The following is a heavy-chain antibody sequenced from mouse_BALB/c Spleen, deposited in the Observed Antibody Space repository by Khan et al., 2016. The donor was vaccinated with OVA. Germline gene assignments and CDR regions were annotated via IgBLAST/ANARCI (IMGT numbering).Heavy chain of an antibody. CDR1: GYSFADSG. Sequence: VQLQESGPEPVRPGASVKISCKGSGYSFADSGMHWVRQSHAKSLEWIGVISTYYGNIKYNQKFEGRATLTVDKYSSTAYMELARLTSEDYAVYCCTRDGISEFAYWGQGTLVTVSA. D-gene: IGHD2-3*01. V-gene: IGHV1S137*01. J-gene: IGHJ3*01. CDR2: ISTYYGNI. CDR3: TRDGISEFAY.